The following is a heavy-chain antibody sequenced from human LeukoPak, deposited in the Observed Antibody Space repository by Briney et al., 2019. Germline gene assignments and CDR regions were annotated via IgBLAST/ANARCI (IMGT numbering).Heavy chain of an antibody. Sequence: SETLSLTCAVYGGSFSGYYWSWIRQPPGKGLEWIGEINHSGSTNYNPSLKSRVTISVDTSKNQFSLKLSSVTAADTAVYYCARVLRYYYDSSGRNWFDPWGQGNLVTVSS. J-gene: IGHJ5*02. CDR1: GGSFSGYY. V-gene: IGHV4-34*01. D-gene: IGHD3-22*01. CDR2: INHSGST. CDR3: ARVLRYYYDSSGRNWFDP.